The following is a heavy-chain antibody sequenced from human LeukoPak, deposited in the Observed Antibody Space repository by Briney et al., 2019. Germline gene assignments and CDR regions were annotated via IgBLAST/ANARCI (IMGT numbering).Heavy chain of an antibody. J-gene: IGHJ6*03. D-gene: IGHD3-3*01. V-gene: IGHV1-69*06. CDR2: IIPIFGTA. Sequence: SVKVSCKASGGTFSSYAISWVRQAPGQGLEWMGGIIPIFGTANYAQKFQGRVTITADKSTSTAYMELSSLRSEDTAVYYCAGRTIFGVVIRSYYYMDVWGKGTTVTVSS. CDR1: GGTFSSYA. CDR3: AGRTIFGVVIRSYYYMDV.